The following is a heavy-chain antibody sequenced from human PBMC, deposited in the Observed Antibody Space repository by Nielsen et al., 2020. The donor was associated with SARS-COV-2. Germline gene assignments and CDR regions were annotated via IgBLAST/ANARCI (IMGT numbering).Heavy chain of an antibody. CDR3: ATKIGDQLLYYYMDV. CDR2: ISYDGSNK. D-gene: IGHD2-2*02. J-gene: IGHJ6*03. V-gene: IGHV3-30*03. CDR1: GFTFSSYG. Sequence: GESLKISCAAPGFTFSSYGMHWVRQAPGKGLEWVAVISYDGSNKYYADSVKGRFTISRDNSKNTLYLQMNSLRAEDTAVYYCATKIGDQLLYYYMDVWGKGTTVTVSS.